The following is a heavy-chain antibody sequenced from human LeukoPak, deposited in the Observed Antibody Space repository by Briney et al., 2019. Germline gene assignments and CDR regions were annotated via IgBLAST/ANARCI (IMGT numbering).Heavy chain of an antibody. CDR1: GGSFSGYY. V-gene: IGHV4-34*01. J-gene: IGHJ5*02. D-gene: IGHD5-18*01. Sequence: SETLSLTCAVYGGSFSGYYWSWIRQPPGKGLEWIGEINHSGSTNYNPSLKSRVTISVDTSKNQFSLKLSSVTAADTAVYYCARGRWIQLYSPKYNWFDPRGQGTLVTVSS. CDR2: INHSGST. CDR3: ARGRWIQLYSPKYNWFDP.